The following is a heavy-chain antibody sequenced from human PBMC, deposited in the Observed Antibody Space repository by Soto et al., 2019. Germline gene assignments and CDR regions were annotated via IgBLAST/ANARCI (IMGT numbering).Heavy chain of an antibody. J-gene: IGHJ4*02. Sequence: GGSLRLSCAASGFTFSSYSMNWVRQAPGKGLEWVSSISSSSSYIYYADSVKGRFTISRDNAKNSLYLQMNSLRAEDTAVYYCARDCSGGSGHDYWGQGTLVTVSS. V-gene: IGHV3-21*01. CDR1: GFTFSSYS. D-gene: IGHD2-15*01. CDR3: ARDCSGGSGHDY. CDR2: ISSSSSYI.